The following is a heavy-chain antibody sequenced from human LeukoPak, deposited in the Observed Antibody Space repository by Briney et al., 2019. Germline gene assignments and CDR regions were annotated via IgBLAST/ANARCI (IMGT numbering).Heavy chain of an antibody. J-gene: IGHJ3*02. CDR1: GGSISSYY. CDR3: ARGYPNYDILTGSYGDAFDI. CDR2: IYYSGST. V-gene: IGHV4-59*01. Sequence: PSETLSLTCTVSGGSISSYYWSWIRQPPGKGLEWIGYIYYSGSTNYNPSLKSRVTISVDTSKNQFSLKLSSVTAADTAVYYCARGYPNYDILTGSYGDAFDIWGQGTMVTVSS. D-gene: IGHD3-9*01.